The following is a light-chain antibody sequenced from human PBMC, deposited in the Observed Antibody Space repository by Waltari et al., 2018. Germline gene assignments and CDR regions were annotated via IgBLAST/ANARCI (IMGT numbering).Light chain of an antibody. Sequence: QSALTQPASVSGSPGQSITIPFSGTSSDMCKYNYTSWFQQHPGKAPKLMIYDVSNRPSGVSDRFSGSKSGNTASLTISGLQTEDESDYYCTSFTSSNTYVFGTGTKVTVL. J-gene: IGLJ1*01. CDR3: TSFTSSNTYV. CDR1: SSDMCKYNY. CDR2: DVS. V-gene: IGLV2-14*03.